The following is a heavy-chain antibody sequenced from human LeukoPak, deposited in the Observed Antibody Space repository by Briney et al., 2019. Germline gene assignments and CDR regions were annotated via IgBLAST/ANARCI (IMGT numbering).Heavy chain of an antibody. V-gene: IGHV3-74*01. CDR3: ARDPGPMTTFGGVAVNAFDI. CDR1: GFTLSSYW. J-gene: IGHJ3*02. Sequence: GGSLRLSCAASGFTLSSYWMHWVRQAPGKGRVWVSRSNSDGYSTSYADSVKGRFTISRDNAKNTVYLQVNRLRAEDTAIYYCARDPGPMTTFGGVAVNAFDIWGQGTMVTVSS. CDR2: SNSDGYST. D-gene: IGHD3-16*02.